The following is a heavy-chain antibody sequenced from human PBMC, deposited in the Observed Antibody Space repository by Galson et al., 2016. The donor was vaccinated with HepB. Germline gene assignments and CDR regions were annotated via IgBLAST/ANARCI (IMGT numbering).Heavy chain of an antibody. V-gene: IGHV3-48*04. D-gene: IGHD2-15*01. Sequence: SLRLSCAASGFTFSSYSMNWVRQAPGKGLEWLSYISSSSRTIYYAASVKGRFTISRENAKNSLYLQLKSLSAEDKAVYYCESDATYCSVGSCYDGQPVYYWGQGTLVTAAS. CDR3: ESDATYCSVGSCYDGQPVYY. CDR2: ISSSSRTI. CDR1: GFTFSSYS. J-gene: IGHJ4*02.